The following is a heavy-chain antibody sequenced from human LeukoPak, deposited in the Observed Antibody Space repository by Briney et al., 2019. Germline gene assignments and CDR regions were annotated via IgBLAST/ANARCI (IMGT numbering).Heavy chain of an antibody. V-gene: IGHV3-48*03. D-gene: IGHD6-19*01. CDR1: GFTFSSYE. J-gene: IGHJ4*02. Sequence: GGSPRLSCAASGFTFSSYEMIWVRQAPGKGLEWVSYISSNGSIIYYADSLKGRFTISRDNAKNSLYLQMNSLRAEDTAVYYCARDGQRWPIYYWGQGTLVTVSS. CDR3: ARDGQRWPIYY. CDR2: ISSNGSII.